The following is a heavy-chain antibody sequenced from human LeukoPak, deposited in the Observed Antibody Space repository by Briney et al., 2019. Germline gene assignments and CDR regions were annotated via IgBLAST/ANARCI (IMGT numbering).Heavy chain of an antibody. CDR2: INHSGST. CDR3: ARCSGWDAFDI. Sequence: PSETLSLTCAVYGGSFSGYYWSWIRQPPGKGLEWIGEINHSGSTNYNPSLKSRVTISVDTSKNQFSLKLSSVTAADTAVYYCARCSGWDAFDIWGQGTMVTVSS. CDR1: GGSFSGYY. D-gene: IGHD6-19*01. V-gene: IGHV4-34*01. J-gene: IGHJ3*02.